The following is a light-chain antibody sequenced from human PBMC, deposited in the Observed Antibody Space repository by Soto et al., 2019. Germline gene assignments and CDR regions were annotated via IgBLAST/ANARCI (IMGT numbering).Light chain of an antibody. CDR3: QQRNIWPPLFT. CDR2: EAS. Sequence: EIVLTQSPSTLSLSPGERATLSCRASQSVSTYLAWYQQKPGHAPRLLIYEASNRATGIPSRFSGSGSGTDVTLTISSLEPADFAVYYCQQRNIWPPLFTFGPGTKVDVK. J-gene: IGKJ3*01. CDR1: QSVSTY. V-gene: IGKV3-11*01.